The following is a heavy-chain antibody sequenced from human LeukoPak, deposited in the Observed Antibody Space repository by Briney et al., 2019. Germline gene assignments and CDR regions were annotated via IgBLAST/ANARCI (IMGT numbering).Heavy chain of an antibody. J-gene: IGHJ2*01. CDR3: ARVSSGWYGWYFDL. CDR1: GGSISSYY. V-gene: IGHV4-59*01. D-gene: IGHD6-19*01. CDR2: IYYSGST. Sequence: SETLSLTCSVSGGSISSYYWSWLRQPPGKGLEWIGYIYYSGSTSYNPSLKSRVTMSVDTSKNQISLNLSSVTAADTAVYYCARVSSGWYGWYFDLWGRGTLVTVSS.